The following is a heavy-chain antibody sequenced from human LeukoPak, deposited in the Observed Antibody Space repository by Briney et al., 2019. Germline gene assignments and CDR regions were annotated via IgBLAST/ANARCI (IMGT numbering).Heavy chain of an antibody. Sequence: GGSLRLSCAASGFTFSSSWMHWVRQVPGKGLMWVSRINTDGSGTSYADSVKGRFTISRDNAKNTLYLQMNSLRAEDTALYYCVRNIIGAAGGYHYYYMDVWGKGTTVTVSS. D-gene: IGHD6-13*01. J-gene: IGHJ6*03. CDR3: VRNIIGAAGGYHYYYMDV. CDR1: GFTFSSSW. V-gene: IGHV3-74*01. CDR2: INTDGSGT.